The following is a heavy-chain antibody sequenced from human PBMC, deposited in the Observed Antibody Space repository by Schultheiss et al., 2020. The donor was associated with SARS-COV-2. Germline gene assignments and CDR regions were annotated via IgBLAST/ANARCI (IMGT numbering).Heavy chain of an antibody. CDR3: ARDGGGGLGFDY. CDR2: IYTSGST. V-gene: IGHV4-61*02. J-gene: IGHJ4*02. Sequence: SETLSLTCTVSGGSISSGSYYWSWIRQPAGKGLEWIGRIYTSGSTNYNPSLKSRVTISVDTSKNQFSLKLSSVTPEDTAVYYCARDGGGGLGFDYWGQGTLVTVSS. D-gene: IGHD3/OR15-3a*01. CDR1: GGSISSGSYY.